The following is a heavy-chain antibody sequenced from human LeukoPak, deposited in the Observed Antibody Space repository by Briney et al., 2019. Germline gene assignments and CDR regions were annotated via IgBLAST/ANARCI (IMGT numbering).Heavy chain of an antibody. V-gene: IGHV4-59*08. CDR2: IYYSGST. Sequence: PSETLSLTCTVSGGSISSYYWSWIRQPPGKGLEWIGYIYYSGSTNYNPSLKSRVTISVDTSKNQFSLKLSSVTAADTAAYYCARHRNDDYVYYYYYMDVWGKGTTVTVSS. CDR3: ARHRNDDYVYYYYYMDV. J-gene: IGHJ6*03. CDR1: GGSISSYY. D-gene: IGHD4-17*01.